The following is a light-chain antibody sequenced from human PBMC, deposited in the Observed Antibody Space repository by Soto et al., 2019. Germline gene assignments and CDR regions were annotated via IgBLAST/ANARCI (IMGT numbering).Light chain of an antibody. J-gene: IGLJ1*01. CDR3: CSYAGSSTYA. CDR2: EGS. CDR1: SSDVGSYNL. V-gene: IGLV2-23*01. Sequence: QSVLTHPASVSGSPGHSITISCTGTSSDVGSYNLVSWYQQHPGKAPKLMIYEGSKRPSGVSNRFSGSKSGNTASLTISGLQAEEEADYYCCSYAGSSTYAFGTGTKVPS.